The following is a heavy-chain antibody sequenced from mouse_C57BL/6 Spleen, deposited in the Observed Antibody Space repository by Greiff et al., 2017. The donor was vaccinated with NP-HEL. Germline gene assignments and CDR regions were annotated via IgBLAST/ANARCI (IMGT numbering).Heavy chain of an antibody. CDR1: GFTFSDYG. CDR2: ISSGSSTI. V-gene: IGHV5-17*01. Sequence: EVQGVESGGGLVKPGGSLKLSCAASGFTFSDYGMHWVRQAPEKGLEWVAYISSGSSTIYYADTVKGRFTISRDNAKNTLFRQMTSLRSEDTAMYYCARAYYSNYPFAYWGQGTLVTVSA. J-gene: IGHJ3*01. CDR3: ARAYYSNYPFAY. D-gene: IGHD2-5*01.